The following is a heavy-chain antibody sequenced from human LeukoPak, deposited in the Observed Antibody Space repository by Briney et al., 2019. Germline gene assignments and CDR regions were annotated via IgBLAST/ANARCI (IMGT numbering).Heavy chain of an antibody. CDR1: GGSFSGYY. CDR3: ARGLRNYYGSGSYFEPFDY. D-gene: IGHD3-10*01. J-gene: IGHJ4*02. CDR2: INHSGST. Sequence: KPSETLSLTCAVYGGSFSGYYWSWIRQPPGKGLEWIGEINHSGSTNYNPPLKSRVTISVDTSKNQFSLKLSSVTAADTAVYYCARGLRNYYGSGSYFEPFDYWGQGTLVTVSS. V-gene: IGHV4-34*01.